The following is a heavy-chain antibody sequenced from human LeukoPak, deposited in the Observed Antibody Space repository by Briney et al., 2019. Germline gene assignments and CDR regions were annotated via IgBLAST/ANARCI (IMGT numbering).Heavy chain of an antibody. V-gene: IGHV1-69*04. CDR3: AREVPFTGANWFDP. Sequence: ASVKVSCKASGGTFSSYAISWVRQAPGQGLEWMGRIIPILGIANYAQKFQGRVTITADKSTSTAYMELSSLRSEDTAVYYCAREVPFTGANWFDPWGQGTLVTVSS. CDR1: GGTFSSYA. J-gene: IGHJ5*02. CDR2: IIPILGIA. D-gene: IGHD2-8*02.